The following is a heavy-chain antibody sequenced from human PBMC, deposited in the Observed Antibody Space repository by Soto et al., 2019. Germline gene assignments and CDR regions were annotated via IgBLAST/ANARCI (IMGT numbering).Heavy chain of an antibody. CDR3: TRDLLGVRVFDI. J-gene: IGHJ3*02. Sequence: PGGSLRLSCTASGFTFGDYAVSWLRQAPGKGLEWLSFIRKKTSGGTAEYDASVRGRFILSRDDSNSIAYLQMNSLKTEDTAVYYCTRDLLGVRVFDIWGQGTMVT. D-gene: IGHD3-16*01. V-gene: IGHV3-49*03. CDR2: IRKKTSGGTA. CDR1: GFTFGDYA.